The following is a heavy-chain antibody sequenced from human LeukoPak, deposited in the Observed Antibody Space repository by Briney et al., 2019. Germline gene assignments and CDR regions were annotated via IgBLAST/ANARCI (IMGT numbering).Heavy chain of an antibody. CDR2: IKKDGSEK. V-gene: IGHV3-7*01. D-gene: IGHD5-18*01. CDR3: ARHLSGVTGYTYSRGIDY. J-gene: IGHJ4*02. Sequence: GGSLRLSCAASGFTFSSYWMSWVRQAPGKGLEWVANIKKDGSEKYYVDSVKGRFTISRDNAKTSLYLQMISLRAEDTAVYYCARHLSGVTGYTYSRGIDYWGQGTLVTVSS. CDR1: GFTFSSYW.